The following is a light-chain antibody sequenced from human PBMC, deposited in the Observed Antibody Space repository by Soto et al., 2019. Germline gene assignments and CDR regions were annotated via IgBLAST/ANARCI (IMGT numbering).Light chain of an antibody. CDR2: AAS. V-gene: IGKV1-8*01. J-gene: IGKJ1*01. Sequence: AIRMTQSPSSFSASTGDRVTITCRASQGISSYLGWYQVKPGKAPKLLIYAASTLQSGVPSRFSGSASGTDFTLTISSLQPEDFATYYCLQDYNYPRTFGQGTKVDIK. CDR3: LQDYNYPRT. CDR1: QGISSY.